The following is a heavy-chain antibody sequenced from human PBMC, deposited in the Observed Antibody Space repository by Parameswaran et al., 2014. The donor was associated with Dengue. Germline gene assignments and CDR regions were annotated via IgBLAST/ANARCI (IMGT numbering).Heavy chain of an antibody. J-gene: IGHJ5*02. D-gene: IGHD2-2*03. CDR1: GFTFSNSP. Sequence: QAGGSLRLSCAASGFTFSNSPMHWVRQVPGKGLEWAAVILHDGGKTYYADSVRGRFTISRDNSKNTVYLQMNSLRHEDTGVYYCARVDVSLGPSDLDHWGQGTLVTVSS. V-gene: IGHV3-30-3*01. CDR2: ILHDGGKT. CDR3: ARVDVSLGPSDLDH.